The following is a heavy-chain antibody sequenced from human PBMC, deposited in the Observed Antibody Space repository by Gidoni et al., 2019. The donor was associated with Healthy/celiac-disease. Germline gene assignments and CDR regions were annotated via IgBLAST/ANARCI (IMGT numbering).Heavy chain of an antibody. CDR2: INPSGGST. J-gene: IGHJ4*02. Sequence: QVQLVQSGAEVKKPGASVKVSCKASGYTFTSYYMHWVRQAPGQGLEWMGIINPSGGSTSYAQKFQGRVTMTRDTSTSTVYMELSSLRSEDTAVYYCARVPVRSARHPLWDYWGQGTLVTVSS. CDR3: ARVPVRSARHPLWDY. CDR1: GYTFTSYY. D-gene: IGHD2-21*01. V-gene: IGHV1-46*01.